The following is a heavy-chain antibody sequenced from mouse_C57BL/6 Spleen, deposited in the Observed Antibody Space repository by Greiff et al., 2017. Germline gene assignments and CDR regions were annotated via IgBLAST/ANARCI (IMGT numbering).Heavy chain of an antibody. CDR1: GYTFTSYW. Sequence: VQLQQSGAELVKPGASVKLSCKASGYTFTSYWMHWVKQRPGQGLEWIGMIHPNSGSTNYNEKFKSKATLTVDKSSSTAYMQLSSLTSEDSAVYYCARAVIYYDYDGSFDYWGQGTTLTVSS. J-gene: IGHJ2*01. CDR2: IHPNSGST. D-gene: IGHD2-4*01. CDR3: ARAVIYYDYDGSFDY. V-gene: IGHV1-64*01.